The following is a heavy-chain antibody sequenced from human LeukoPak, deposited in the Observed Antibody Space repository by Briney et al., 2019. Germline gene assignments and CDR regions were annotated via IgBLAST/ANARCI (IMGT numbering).Heavy chain of an antibody. V-gene: IGHV5-10-1*01. D-gene: IGHD1-26*01. CDR1: GYSFTNYL. J-gene: IGHJ6*04. CDR3: ARHSVGYYYYGLVV. Sequence: GESLRISCKGSGYSFTNYLISLVRQMPGKGLELMGRIDPSDSYTNYSPSFQGHVTISADKSISTAYLQWSSLKASGTGMYYCARHSVGYYYYGLVVWGKGTTVTVSS. CDR2: IDPSDSYT.